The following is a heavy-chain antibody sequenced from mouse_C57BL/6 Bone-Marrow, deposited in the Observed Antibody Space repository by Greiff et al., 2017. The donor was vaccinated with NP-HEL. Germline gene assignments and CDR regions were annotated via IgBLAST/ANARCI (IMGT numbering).Heavy chain of an antibody. CDR3: AREEGMVTTRGPWFAY. D-gene: IGHD2-2*01. CDR1: GYTFTSYG. V-gene: IGHV1-81*01. CDR2: IYPRCGNT. Sequence: QVQLQQSGAELARPGASVKLSCKASGYTFTSYGISWVKQSTGQGLEWIGEIYPRCGNTYYNEKFKGKATLTADKSSSTAYMELRSLTSEDSAVYFGAREEGMVTTRGPWFAYWGQGTLVTVSA. J-gene: IGHJ3*01.